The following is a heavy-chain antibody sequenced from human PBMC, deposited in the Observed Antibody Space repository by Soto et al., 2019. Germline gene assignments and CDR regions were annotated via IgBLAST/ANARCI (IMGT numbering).Heavy chain of an antibody. CDR3: ARLQLVQKVIDY. D-gene: IGHD1-1*01. Sequence: SETLSLTCTVSGDSISTYYWRWIRQPPGKGLQWIGYIFYSGGTAYNPSLKSRVTISLDMSKKQISLKLSSVTTADTDTYVCARLQLVQKVIDYWGQGTLVTVS. CDR1: GDSISTYY. V-gene: IGHV4-59*01. CDR2: IFYSGGT. J-gene: IGHJ4*02.